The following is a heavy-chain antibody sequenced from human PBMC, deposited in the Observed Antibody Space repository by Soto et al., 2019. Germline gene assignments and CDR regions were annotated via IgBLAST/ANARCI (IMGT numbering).Heavy chain of an antibody. CDR1: GGSISSVNW. D-gene: IGHD6-19*01. CDR3: VNDYSGWLSG. CDR2: ISHSGST. J-gene: IGHJ4*02. Sequence: PSETLSLTCTVSGGSISSVNWWSWVRQPPGKGLEWIGEISHSGSTNYNPSLKSRVTISVDKSKNQISLKLNSVTAADTAVYYCVNDYSGWLSGWGQGTLVTVSS. V-gene: IGHV4-4*02.